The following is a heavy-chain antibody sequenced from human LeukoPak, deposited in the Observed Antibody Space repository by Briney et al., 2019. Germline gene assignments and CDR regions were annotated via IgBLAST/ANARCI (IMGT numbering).Heavy chain of an antibody. D-gene: IGHD3-22*01. J-gene: IGHJ4*02. Sequence: GASLKISCKGSGSLFTSYWIGWVRQMPGKGLEWMGIIYPGDSDTRYSPSFQGQVTISADKSISTAYLQWSSLKASDTAMYYCARLYYYDSSGYYYFDYWGQGTLVTVSS. CDR3: ARLYYYDSSGYYYFDY. CDR1: GSLFTSYW. V-gene: IGHV5-51*01. CDR2: IYPGDSDT.